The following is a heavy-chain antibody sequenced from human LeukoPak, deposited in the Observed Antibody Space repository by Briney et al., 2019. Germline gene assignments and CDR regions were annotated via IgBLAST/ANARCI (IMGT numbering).Heavy chain of an antibody. V-gene: IGHV3-30*18. Sequence: PGGSLRLSCAASGSTFSHYAMHWVRQAPGKGLEWVAVISFDGTNKFYADSVKGRFTISRDNSKNALYLQMNSLRAEDTAVYYCAKGGYYERPWYFDYWGQGTLVTVSS. D-gene: IGHD3-22*01. CDR3: AKGGYYERPWYFDY. CDR2: ISFDGTNK. J-gene: IGHJ4*02. CDR1: GSTFSHYA.